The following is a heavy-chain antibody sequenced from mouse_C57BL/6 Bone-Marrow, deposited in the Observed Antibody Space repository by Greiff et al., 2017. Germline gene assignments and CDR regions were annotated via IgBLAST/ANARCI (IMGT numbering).Heavy chain of an antibody. CDR2: IYPGSGST. J-gene: IGHJ2*01. CDR1: GYTFTSYW. Sequence: QVHVKQPGAELVKPGASVKMSCKASGYTFTSYWITWVKQRPGQGLEWIGDIYPGSGSTNYNEKFKSKATLTVDTSSSTAYMQLSSLTSEDSAVYYCARSKLADYFDYWGQGTTLTVSS. D-gene: IGHD1-1*01. CDR3: ARSKLADYFDY. V-gene: IGHV1-55*01.